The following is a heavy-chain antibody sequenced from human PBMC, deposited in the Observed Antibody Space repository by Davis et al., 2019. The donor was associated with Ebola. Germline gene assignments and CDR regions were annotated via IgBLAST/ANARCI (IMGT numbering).Heavy chain of an antibody. CDR3: ARRRDYDAFDI. J-gene: IGHJ3*02. Sequence: ASVKVSCKASGYTFTSYDINWVRQATGQGLEWMGWMNPNSGNTGYAQKFQGRVTITADKSTSTAYMELSSLRSEDTAVYYCARRRDYDAFDIWGQGTMVTVSS. CDR1: GYTFTSYD. D-gene: IGHD2-21*01. V-gene: IGHV1-8*01. CDR2: MNPNSGNT.